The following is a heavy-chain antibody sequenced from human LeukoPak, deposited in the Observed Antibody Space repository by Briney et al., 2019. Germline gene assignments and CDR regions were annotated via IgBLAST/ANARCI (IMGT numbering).Heavy chain of an antibody. CDR1: GYTFTGYY. CDR2: INPTSGGT. CDR3: ARSPHILTGENFDY. D-gene: IGHD3-9*01. Sequence: PVASVKVSCKASGYTFTGYYLHWVRQAPGQGLEWMGWINPTSGGTSYAQKFQDRVTMTRDTSISTAYMELSRLRSDDTAVYYCARSPHILTGENFDYWGQGTLVTVSS. V-gene: IGHV1-2*02. J-gene: IGHJ4*02.